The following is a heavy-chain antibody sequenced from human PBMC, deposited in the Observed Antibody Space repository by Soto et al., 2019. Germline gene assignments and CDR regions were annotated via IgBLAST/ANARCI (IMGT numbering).Heavy chain of an antibody. CDR2: IIPLFGTA. CDR1: GGTFSTYA. Sequence: QVQLVQSGAEVKKPGSSVNVSCKASGGTFSTYAISWVRQAPGQGLEWMGGIIPLFGTANYAQKFQGRVKITADESTSTDYMELSSLRSEDTALYYCAADLGASARTFDYWGQGSLVTVSS. CDR3: AADLGASARTFDY. V-gene: IGHV1-69*01. J-gene: IGHJ4*02. D-gene: IGHD1-26*01.